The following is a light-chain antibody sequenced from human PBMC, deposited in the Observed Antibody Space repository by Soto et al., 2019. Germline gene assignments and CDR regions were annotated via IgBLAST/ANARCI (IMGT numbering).Light chain of an antibody. V-gene: IGLV1-44*01. CDR1: SSNIGSNT. CDR2: NNN. J-gene: IGLJ3*02. CDR3: AAWDDSLNGWV. Sequence: QSVLTQPPSPSGTPGQRVTISCSGSSSNIGSNTVNWYQQLPGTTPKLLIYNNNQRPSGVPDRFSGSKSGTSASLAISGLQSEDEGDYYCAAWDDSLNGWVFGGGTKLTVL.